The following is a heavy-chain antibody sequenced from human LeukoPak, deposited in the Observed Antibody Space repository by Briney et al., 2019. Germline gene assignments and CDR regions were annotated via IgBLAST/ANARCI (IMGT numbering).Heavy chain of an antibody. V-gene: IGHV3-11*01. Sequence: PGGSLRLSCAASGFTFSDYYMSWIRQAPGKGLEWVSYISSSGSTIYYADSVKGRFTISRDDAKNSLYLQMNSLRAEDTAVYYYARCITMVRGVFDYWGQGTLVAVSS. CDR3: ARCITMVRGVFDY. CDR2: ISSSGSTI. J-gene: IGHJ4*02. D-gene: IGHD3-10*01. CDR1: GFTFSDYY.